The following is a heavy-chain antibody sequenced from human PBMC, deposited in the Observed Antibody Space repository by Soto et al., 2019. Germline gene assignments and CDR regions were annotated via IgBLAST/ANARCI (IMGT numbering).Heavy chain of an antibody. V-gene: IGHV3-48*02. D-gene: IGHD6-19*01. J-gene: IGHJ4*02. CDR2: IDSGSRTI. CDR3: AKDLSVAVAGAL. CDR1: GFSFMSYS. Sequence: EVQLVESGGDLVQPGGSLRLSCVVSGFSFMSYSMNRVRQAPGKGLEWISCIDSGSRTIYYADSVKGRFTISRDNAKNTLYLQMNSLRDEDTAVYYCAKDLSVAVAGALWGQGTLVTVSS.